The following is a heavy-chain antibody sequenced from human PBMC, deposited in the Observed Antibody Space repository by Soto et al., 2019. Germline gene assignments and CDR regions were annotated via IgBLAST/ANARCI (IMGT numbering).Heavy chain of an antibody. Sequence: DVQLVESGGVVVQPGGSLRLSCAASGFTFDDYTMHWVRQAPGKGLEWVSLISWDGGSTYYADSVKGRFTISRDNSKNSLYLQMNSLRTEDTALYYCATEMAVTLDYWGQGTLVTVSS. CDR2: ISWDGGST. CDR1: GFTFDDYT. J-gene: IGHJ4*02. D-gene: IGHD5-18*01. CDR3: ATEMAVTLDY. V-gene: IGHV3-43*01.